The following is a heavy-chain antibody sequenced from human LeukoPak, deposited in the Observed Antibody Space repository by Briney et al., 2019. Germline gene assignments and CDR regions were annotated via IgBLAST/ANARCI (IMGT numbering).Heavy chain of an antibody. V-gene: IGHV1-2*02. Sequence: ASVEVSCKASGYTFTGYYMHWVRQAPGQGLEWMGWINPNSGGTNYAQKFQGRVTITADESTSTAYMELSSLRSEDTAVYYCARSADYVRDGLSPFDYWGQGTLVTVSS. CDR1: GYTFTGYY. CDR2: INPNSGGT. D-gene: IGHD3-16*01. CDR3: ARSADYVRDGLSPFDY. J-gene: IGHJ4*02.